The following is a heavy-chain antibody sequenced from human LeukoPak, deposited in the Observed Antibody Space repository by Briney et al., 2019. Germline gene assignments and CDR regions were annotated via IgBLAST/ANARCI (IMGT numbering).Heavy chain of an antibody. V-gene: IGHV3-64*01. CDR3: ARDRVGGWAFDI. J-gene: IGHJ3*02. CDR1: GSTLSSYW. D-gene: IGHD3-16*01. Sequence: PGGSLRLSCAASGSTLSSYWMHWVRQAPGKGLEYVSAISENGGRTYYANSVKGRFTNSRDNSKNTLYLQMDSLRAEDMAVYYCARDRVGGWAFDIWGQGTMVTVSS. CDR2: ISENGGRT.